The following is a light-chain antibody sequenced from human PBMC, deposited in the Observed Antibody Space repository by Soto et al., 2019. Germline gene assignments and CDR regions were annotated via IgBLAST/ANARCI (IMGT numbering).Light chain of an antibody. CDR1: QSVSSTY. CDR3: QQYNSYLWT. Sequence: EIVLTQSPGTLSLSPGSRATISCRASQSVSSTYLIWYQQKPGQAPRLLIYGASSRATGVPDRFSGGGSGTEFTLTISSLQPDDFATYYCQQYNSYLWTFGQGTKVDIK. CDR2: GAS. V-gene: IGKV3-20*01. J-gene: IGKJ1*01.